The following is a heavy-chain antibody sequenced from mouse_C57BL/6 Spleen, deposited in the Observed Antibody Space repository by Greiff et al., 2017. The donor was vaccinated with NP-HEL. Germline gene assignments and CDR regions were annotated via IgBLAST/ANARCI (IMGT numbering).Heavy chain of an antibody. J-gene: IGHJ3*01. Sequence: VQLQESGAELMKPGASVKLSCKATGYTFTGYWIEWVKQRPGQGLEWIGEIDPSDSYTNYNQKFKGKSTLTVDKSSSTAYMQLSSLTSEDSAVYYCAATVVPYWGQGTLVTVSA. D-gene: IGHD1-1*01. V-gene: IGHV1-69*01. CDR1: GYTFTGYW. CDR3: AATVVPY. CDR2: IDPSDSYT.